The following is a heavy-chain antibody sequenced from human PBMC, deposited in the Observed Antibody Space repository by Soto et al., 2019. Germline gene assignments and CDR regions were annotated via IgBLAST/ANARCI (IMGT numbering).Heavy chain of an antibody. CDR1: GGSISSYY. CDR2: IYYSGST. J-gene: IGHJ5*02. V-gene: IGHV4-59*01. D-gene: IGHD3-10*01. CDR3: ARTMVRGRSSNWFDP. Sequence: SETLSLTCTVSGGSISSYYWSWIRQPPGKGLEWIGYIYYSGSTNYNPSLKSRVTISVDTSKNQFSLKLSSVTAADTAVYYCARTMVRGRSSNWFDPWGQGTLVTVSS.